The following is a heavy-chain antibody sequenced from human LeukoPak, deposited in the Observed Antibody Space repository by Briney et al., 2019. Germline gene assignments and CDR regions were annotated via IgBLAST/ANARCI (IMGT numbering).Heavy chain of an antibody. V-gene: IGHV4-39*01. D-gene: IGHD2-2*02. CDR3: ASQDIVVVPAAIDYNWFDP. Sequence: SETLSLTCTVSGGSISSSSYYWGWIRQPPGKGLEWIGSIHYSGSTYYNPSLKSRVTISVDTSKNQFSLKLSSVTAADTAVYYCASQDIVVVPAAIDYNWFDPWGQGTLVTVSS. CDR1: GGSISSSSYY. CDR2: IHYSGST. J-gene: IGHJ5*02.